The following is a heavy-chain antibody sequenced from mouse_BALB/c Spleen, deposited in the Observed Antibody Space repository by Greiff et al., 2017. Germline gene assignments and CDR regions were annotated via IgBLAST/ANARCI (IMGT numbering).Heavy chain of an antibody. D-gene: IGHD1-1*01. CDR3: ARRGYYGSSQYYYAMDY. J-gene: IGHJ4*01. CDR2: IWAGGST. V-gene: IGHV2-9*02. Sequence: QVQLQQSGPGLVAPSQSLSITCTVSGFSLTSYGVHWVRQPPGKGLEWLGVIWAGGSTNYNSALMSRLSISKDNSKSQVFLKMNSLQTDDTAMYYCARRGYYGSSQYYYAMDYWGQGTSVTVSS. CDR1: GFSLTSYG.